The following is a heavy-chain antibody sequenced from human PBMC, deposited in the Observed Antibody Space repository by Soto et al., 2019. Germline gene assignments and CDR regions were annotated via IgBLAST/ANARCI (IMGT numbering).Heavy chain of an antibody. CDR1: GGTFSSYA. Sequence: SVKVSCKASGGTFSSYAISWVRQAPGQGLEWVGGIIPIFGTANYAQKFQGRVTITADESTSTAYMELSSLRSEDTAVYYCARDRGANYDILTSPPDYYYYGMDVRGQGTTVTVSS. D-gene: IGHD3-9*01. V-gene: IGHV1-69*13. CDR2: IIPIFGTA. CDR3: ARDRGANYDILTSPPDYYYYGMDV. J-gene: IGHJ6*02.